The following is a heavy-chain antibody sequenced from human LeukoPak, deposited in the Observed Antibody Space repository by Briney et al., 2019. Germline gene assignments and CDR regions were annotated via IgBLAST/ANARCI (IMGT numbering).Heavy chain of an antibody. Sequence: RGCLRPSCAAPGFTFSGSWMNWVRQAPGEGLEWVANIKADGSEKYYVDSVKGRFTLSRDNAKNSLCLQKNNLRAEVTAVYYCARGHYSDYHSRGQRTLVTLSS. CDR3: ARGHYSDYHS. CDR1: GFTFSGSW. CDR2: IKADGSEK. V-gene: IGHV3-7*01. D-gene: IGHD4-11*01. J-gene: IGHJ4*02.